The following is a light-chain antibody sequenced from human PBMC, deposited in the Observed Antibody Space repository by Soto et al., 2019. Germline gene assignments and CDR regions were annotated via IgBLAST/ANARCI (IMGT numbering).Light chain of an antibody. V-gene: IGKV3D-15*01. CDR2: VVS. CDR1: QSITTN. Sequence: EIVMTQSPATLSVSTGEGVTLSCRASQSITTNLAWYQQKPGQSHSPIIYVVSTRASGIPARFSGSGSGTDFTLTISSLQSEDFAGYYCQQDISWPLSFGGGTNAEI. CDR3: QQDISWPLS. J-gene: IGKJ4*01.